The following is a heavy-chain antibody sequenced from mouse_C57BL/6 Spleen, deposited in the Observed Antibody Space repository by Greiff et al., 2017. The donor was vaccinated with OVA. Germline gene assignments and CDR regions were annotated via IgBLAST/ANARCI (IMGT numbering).Heavy chain of an antibody. D-gene: IGHD2-5*01. J-gene: IGHJ4*01. CDR1: GYTFTSYW. V-gene: IGHV1-52*01. CDR2: IDPSDSET. Sequence: VQLQQSGAELVRPGSSVKLSCKASGYTFTSYWMHWVKQRPIQGLEWIGNIDPSDSETHYNQKFKDKATLTVDKSSSTAYMQLSSLTSEDSAVYYCARSGSNYEAMDYWGQGTSVTVSS. CDR3: ARSGSNYEAMDY.